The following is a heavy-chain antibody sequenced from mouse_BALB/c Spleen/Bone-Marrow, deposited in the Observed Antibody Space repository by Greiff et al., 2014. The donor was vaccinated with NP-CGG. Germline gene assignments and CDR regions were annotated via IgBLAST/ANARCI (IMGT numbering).Heavy chain of an antibody. Sequence: EVQLQQSGPELVKPGASVKISCKTSGYTFTEYTIHWVKQSHGKSLEWIGGINPNNGGTSYNQKFKGKATLTVDKSSSTAYMELRSLTSEDSAVYYCARRNYYGSSYGRDAMDYWGQGTSVTVSS. CDR3: ARRNYYGSSYGRDAMDY. V-gene: IGHV1-18*01. D-gene: IGHD1-1*01. J-gene: IGHJ4*01. CDR2: INPNNGGT. CDR1: GYTFTEYT.